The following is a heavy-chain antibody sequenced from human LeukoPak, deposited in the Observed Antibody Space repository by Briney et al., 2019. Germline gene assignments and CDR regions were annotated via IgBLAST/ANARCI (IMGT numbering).Heavy chain of an antibody. CDR2: IIPIFGTA. Sequence: SVKVSCKASGGTFSRYTISWVRQAPGQGLEWMGGIIPIFGTANYAQKFQGRVTITTDESTSTAYMELSSLRSEDTAVYYCARVAIAAARNWFDPWGQGTLVTVSS. D-gene: IGHD6-13*01. CDR3: ARVAIAAARNWFDP. V-gene: IGHV1-69*05. J-gene: IGHJ5*02. CDR1: GGTFSRYT.